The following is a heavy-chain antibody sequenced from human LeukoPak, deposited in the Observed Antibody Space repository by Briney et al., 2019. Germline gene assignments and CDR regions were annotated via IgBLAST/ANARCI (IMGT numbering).Heavy chain of an antibody. D-gene: IGHD3-16*01. CDR1: GGSISSYY. Sequence: SDTLSLTCTVSGGSISSYYWSWIRQPPGKGLEWIGYIYYSGSTNYNPSLKSRVTISVDTSKNQFSLKLSSVTAADTAVYYCASEGAHAFDIWGQGTMVTVSS. V-gene: IGHV4-59*07. CDR3: ASEGAHAFDI. J-gene: IGHJ3*02. CDR2: IYYSGST.